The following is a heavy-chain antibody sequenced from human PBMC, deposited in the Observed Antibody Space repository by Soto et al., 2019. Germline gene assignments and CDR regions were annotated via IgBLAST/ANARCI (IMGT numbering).Heavy chain of an antibody. V-gene: IGHV2-5*02. D-gene: IGHD5-18*01. J-gene: IGHJ4*02. CDR2: IYWDDDK. CDR1: GFSLSTSGVG. Sequence: QITLKESGPTLVKPTQTLTLTCTFSGFSLSTSGVGVGWIRQPPGKALEWLALIYWDDDKRYRPYLKSRLTITKHTSKNPAVLTITNMDPLATATYFGAHTYISGSSYGTHNYVYCRQATLLTVSS. CDR3: AHTYISGSSYGTHNYVY.